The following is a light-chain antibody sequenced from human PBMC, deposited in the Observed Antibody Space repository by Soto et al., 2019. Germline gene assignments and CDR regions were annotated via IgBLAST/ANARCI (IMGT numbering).Light chain of an antibody. Sequence: EIVMTQSPATLSVSPGERVTLSCRASQSVDSNLAWYQQTPGQAPRLLIYGASTRATGIPARFSGSGSGTEFTLTISSLQSEDFAVYYCQQYDNWLGTFGQGTKVEVK. V-gene: IGKV3D-15*01. CDR2: GAS. J-gene: IGKJ1*01. CDR1: QSVDSN. CDR3: QQYDNWLGT.